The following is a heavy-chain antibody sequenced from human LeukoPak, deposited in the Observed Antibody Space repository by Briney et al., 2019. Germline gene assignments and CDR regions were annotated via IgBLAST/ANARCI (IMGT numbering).Heavy chain of an antibody. J-gene: IGHJ4*02. CDR1: GYSISSGYY. Sequence: SETLSLTCTVSGYSISSGYYWGWIRQPPGKGLEWIGSIYYSGSTYYNPSLKSRVTISVDTSKNQFSLKLSSVTAADTAVYYCARGIVVVPAAIEDWGQGTLVTVSS. D-gene: IGHD2-2*01. CDR3: ARGIVVVPAAIED. CDR2: IYYSGST. V-gene: IGHV4-38-2*02.